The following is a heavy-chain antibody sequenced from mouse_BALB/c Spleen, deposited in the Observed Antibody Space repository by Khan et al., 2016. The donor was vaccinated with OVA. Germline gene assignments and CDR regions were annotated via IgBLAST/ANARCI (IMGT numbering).Heavy chain of an antibody. V-gene: IGHV9-3-1*01. J-gene: IGHJ4*01. Sequence: QIQLVQSGPELKKPGETVKISCKASGHTFTNFGMNWVKQAPGKGLKWMGWINTYTGEPTYADDFNGRFAFSLEASASTAYLQINNLTNEDTATYFCARPPELSDAMDNWGQGTPVTVST. CDR1: GHTFTNFG. CDR2: INTYTGEP. CDR3: ARPPELSDAMDN.